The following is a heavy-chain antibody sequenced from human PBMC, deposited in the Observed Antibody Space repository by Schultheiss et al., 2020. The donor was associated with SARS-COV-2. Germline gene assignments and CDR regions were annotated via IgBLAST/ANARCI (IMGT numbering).Heavy chain of an antibody. J-gene: IGHJ6*03. CDR1: GGSISSYY. D-gene: IGHD2-15*01. CDR2: IYTSGST. CDR3: ARGVKGYCSGGSCRALYYYYYMDV. Sequence: LSLTCTVSGGSISSYYWSWIRQPAGKGLEWIGRIYTSGSTNYNPSLKSRVTMSVDTSKNQFSLKLSSVTAADTAVYYCARGVKGYCSGGSCRALYYYYYMDVWGKGTTVTVSS. V-gene: IGHV4-4*07.